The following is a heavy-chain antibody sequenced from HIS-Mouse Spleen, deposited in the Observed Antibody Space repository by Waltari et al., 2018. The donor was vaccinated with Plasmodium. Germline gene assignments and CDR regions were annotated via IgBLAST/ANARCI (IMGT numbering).Heavy chain of an antibody. D-gene: IGHD3-10*01. CDR1: GGSFGGSY. CDR3: ARGERITMVRGGFDP. J-gene: IGHJ5*02. V-gene: IGHV4-34*01. Sequence: QVQLQQWGAGLLKPSETLSLPCPVYGGSFGGSYWSWIRQPPGTGREWIGEINHSGSTNYNPSLKSRVTISVDTSKKQFSLKLSSVTAADTAVYYCARGERITMVRGGFDPWGQGTLVTVSS. CDR2: INHSGST.